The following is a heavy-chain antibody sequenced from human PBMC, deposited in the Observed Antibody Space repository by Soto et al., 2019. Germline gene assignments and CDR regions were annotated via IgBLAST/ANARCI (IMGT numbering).Heavy chain of an antibody. V-gene: IGHV1-69*06. CDR2: IIPIFGTA. Sequence: QVQLVQSGAEVKKPGSSVKVSCNASGGTFSSYAISWVRQAPGQGLEWMGGIIPIFGTANYAQKFQGRVTITADKSTSTVYMELSSLRSEYKAVYYCARIQLWPQTGNYYYYYGMDVWGQGTTVTVSS. J-gene: IGHJ6*02. CDR3: ARIQLWPQTGNYYYYYGMDV. CDR1: GGTFSSYA. D-gene: IGHD5-18*01.